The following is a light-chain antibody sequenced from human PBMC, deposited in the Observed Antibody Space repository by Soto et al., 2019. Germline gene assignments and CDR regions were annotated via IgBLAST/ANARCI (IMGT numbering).Light chain of an antibody. J-gene: IGLJ1*01. CDR1: SSEVGSYNL. Sequence: QSVLTQPASVSGSPGQSITISCTGTSSEVGSYNLVSWYQQHPGKAPKLIIYEVNKGPSGVSNRFSGSKSGNTASLTISGLQTEDEADYYCCSYAPSSALFGTGTKVTVL. CDR2: EVN. V-gene: IGLV2-23*02. CDR3: CSYAPSSAL.